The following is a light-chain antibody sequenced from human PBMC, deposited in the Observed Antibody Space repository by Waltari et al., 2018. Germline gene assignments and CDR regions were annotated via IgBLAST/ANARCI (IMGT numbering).Light chain of an antibody. J-gene: IGLJ2*01. CDR3: CSYAGSYNVV. Sequence: QSALTQPRSVSGSPGQSVTISCTGTSSDVGGYNYVSWYQQHPGKAPKLMIYDVIKRPSGVPDRFSGSKSGNTASLTISGLQAEDEADYYCCSYAGSYNVVFGGGTKLTVL. V-gene: IGLV2-11*01. CDR2: DVI. CDR1: SSDVGGYNY.